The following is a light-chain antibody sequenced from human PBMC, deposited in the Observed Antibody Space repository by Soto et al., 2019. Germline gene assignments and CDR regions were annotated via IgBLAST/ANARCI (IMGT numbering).Light chain of an antibody. J-gene: IGLJ2*01. V-gene: IGLV1-51*01. Sequence: QSVLTQPPSVCAAPGQKVTISCSGSSSNIGQNSVSWYQQIPGTAPKLLIYDNYKRPSGIPDRFSGSKSGTSATLGITGLQTGDEADYYCGTWDSSLSAGVFGGGTTLTVL. CDR2: DNY. CDR1: SSNIGQNS. CDR3: GTWDSSLSAGV.